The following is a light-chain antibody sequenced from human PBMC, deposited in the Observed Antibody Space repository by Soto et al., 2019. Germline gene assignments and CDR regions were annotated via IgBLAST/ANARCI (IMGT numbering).Light chain of an antibody. CDR2: DVS. CDR3: SSYARNRDVL. V-gene: IGLV2-14*01. J-gene: IGLJ2*01. Sequence: QSVLTQPASVSGSPGQSITISCTGTSSDVGGYNYVSWYQQHPGKAPKLMIYDVSNRPSGVSNRFSGSKSGNTASLTISGLQAEDEADYYCSSYARNRDVLFGGGTQLTVL. CDR1: SSDVGGYNY.